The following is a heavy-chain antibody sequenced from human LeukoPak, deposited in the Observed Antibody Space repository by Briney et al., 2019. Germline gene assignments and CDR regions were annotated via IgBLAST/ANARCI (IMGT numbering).Heavy chain of an antibody. CDR1: GGSISDYY. CDR2: IYYSGST. CDR3: ARSLLGRSDY. V-gene: IGHV4-59*01. Sequence: SETLSLTCAVSGGSISDYYWSWFRQPPGKGLEWIGYIYYSGSTNYNPSLKSRVTISVDTSKNQFSLKLSSVTAADTAVYYCARSLLGRSDYWGQGTLVTVSS. D-gene: IGHD7-27*01. J-gene: IGHJ4*02.